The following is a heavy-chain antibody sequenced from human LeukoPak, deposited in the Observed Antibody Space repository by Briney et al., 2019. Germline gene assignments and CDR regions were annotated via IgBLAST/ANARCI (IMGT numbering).Heavy chain of an antibody. D-gene: IGHD3-16*02. J-gene: IGHJ4*02. CDR1: GFTFSSYA. V-gene: IGHV3-23*01. CDR2: ISGSGGST. CDR3: AKARGEITFGGVIVF. Sequence: PGGSLRLSCAASGFTFSSYAMSWVRQAPGKGLEWVSAISGSGGSTYYEDSVKGRFTISRDNSKNTLYLQMNSLRAEDTAVYYCAKARGEITFGGVIVFWGQGTLVTVSS.